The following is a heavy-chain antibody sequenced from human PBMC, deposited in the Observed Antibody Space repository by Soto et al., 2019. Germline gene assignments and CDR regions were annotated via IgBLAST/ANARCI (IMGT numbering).Heavy chain of an antibody. CDR1: GFTFSDYY. J-gene: IGHJ2*01. D-gene: IGHD6-19*01. CDR3: ARTAVAGWYFDL. Sequence: QVQLVESGGGLVKPGGSLRLSCAASGFTFSDYYMSWIRQAPGKGLEWVSYISSSSSYTNYADSVKGRFTISRDNAKNSLYLQMNSLRAEDTAVYYCARTAVAGWYFDLWGRGTLVTVSS. V-gene: IGHV3-11*05. CDR2: ISSSSSYT.